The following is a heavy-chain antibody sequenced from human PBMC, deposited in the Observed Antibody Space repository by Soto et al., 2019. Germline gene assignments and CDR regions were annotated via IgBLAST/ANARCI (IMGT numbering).Heavy chain of an antibody. Sequence: SETLSLTCAVSGGSISSGGYSWSWIRQPPGKGLEWIGYIYHSGSTYYNPSLKSRVTISVDRSKNQFSLKLSSVTAADTAVYYCARETTVTTRGGYYFDYWGQGTLVTVSS. CDR2: IYHSGST. CDR1: GGSISSGGYS. V-gene: IGHV4-30-2*01. J-gene: IGHJ4*02. CDR3: ARETTVTTRGGYYFDY. D-gene: IGHD4-17*01.